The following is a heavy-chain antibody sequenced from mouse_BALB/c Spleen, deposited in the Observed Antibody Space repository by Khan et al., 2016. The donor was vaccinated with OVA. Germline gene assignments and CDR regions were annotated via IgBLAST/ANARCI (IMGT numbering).Heavy chain of an antibody. CDR1: GYTFTDYV. Sequence: QVQLKQSGPELVKPGASVKMSCKASGYTFTDYVITWVKQRTGQGLEWIGEIYPGSGRTYYNEQFKGKATLTADKSSNTAYMQVSSLTSEDSAVYFCARRSCFDVWGAGSTVTVSS. CDR2: IYPGSGRT. J-gene: IGHJ1*01. V-gene: IGHV1-77*01. CDR3: ARRSCFDV.